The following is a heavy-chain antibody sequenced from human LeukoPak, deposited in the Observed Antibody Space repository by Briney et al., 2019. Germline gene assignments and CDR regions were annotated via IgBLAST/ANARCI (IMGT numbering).Heavy chain of an antibody. J-gene: IGHJ4*02. V-gene: IGHV4-34*01. CDR1: GGSFSGYY. Sequence: SETLSLTCAVYGGSFSGYYWSWIRQPPGKGLEWIGEINHSGSTNYNPSLKSRVTISVDTSKNQFSLKLSSVTAANTAVYYCARGPTSLHYFDYWGQGTLVTVSS. CDR3: ARGPTSLHYFDY. CDR2: INHSGST.